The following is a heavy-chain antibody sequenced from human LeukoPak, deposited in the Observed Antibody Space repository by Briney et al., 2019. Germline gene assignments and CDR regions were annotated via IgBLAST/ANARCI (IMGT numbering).Heavy chain of an antibody. D-gene: IGHD3-10*01. CDR2: INTNTGNP. Sequence: ASVTVSCTASGYTFTSYAMNWVRQAPGQGLEWMGWINTNTGNPTYAQGFTGRFVFSLDTSVSTAYLQISSLKAEDTAVYYCARAVSVFSGGSQGYYYGMDVWGQGTTVTVSS. CDR1: GYTFTSYA. J-gene: IGHJ6*02. CDR3: ARAVSVFSGGSQGYYYGMDV. V-gene: IGHV7-4-1*02.